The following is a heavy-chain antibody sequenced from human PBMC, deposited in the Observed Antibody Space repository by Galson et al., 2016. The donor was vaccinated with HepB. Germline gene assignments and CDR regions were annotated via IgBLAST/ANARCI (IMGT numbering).Heavy chain of an antibody. Sequence: SETLSLTCTVSGASMSTSSFYWGWVRQPPGKGLDWIGTIYYSGSTYYKSSLKSRVTISVDTSRNQFSLKLTSVTAADTAVYYCARLYTPPSYYYDNNFYYPDYWGQGTLVTVSS. CDR2: IYYSGST. CDR1: GASMSTSSFY. J-gene: IGHJ4*02. CDR3: ARLYTPPSYYYDNNFYYPDY. D-gene: IGHD3-22*01. V-gene: IGHV4-39*01.